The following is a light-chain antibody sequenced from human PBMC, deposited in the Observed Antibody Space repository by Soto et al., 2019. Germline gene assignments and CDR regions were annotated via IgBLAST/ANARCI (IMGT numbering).Light chain of an antibody. CDR3: SSYTRSSTSYV. V-gene: IGLV2-14*02. Sequence: QSALSQPASVSGAPGQSITISCTGTSDELGTYQFFSWYQQHPGKAPKLIIYEGSTRPSGVSHRFSGSRSGYTASLTISGLQAEDEADYYCSSYTRSSTSYVFGTGTKVTVL. J-gene: IGLJ1*01. CDR2: EGS. CDR1: SDELGTYQF.